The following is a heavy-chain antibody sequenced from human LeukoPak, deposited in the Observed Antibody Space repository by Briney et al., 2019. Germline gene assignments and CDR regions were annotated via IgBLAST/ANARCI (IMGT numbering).Heavy chain of an antibody. CDR3: ARVGSPVVREGHFDY. J-gene: IGHJ4*02. V-gene: IGHV1-46*01. Sequence: ASVKVSCKASGYTFTSYYMHWVRQAPGQGLEWMGIINPSGGSTSYAQKFQGRVTMTRDTSTSTVYMELSSLRSEDTAVYYCARVGSPVVREGHFDYWGQGTLVTVSS. CDR2: INPSGGST. CDR1: GYTFTSYY. D-gene: IGHD3-10*01.